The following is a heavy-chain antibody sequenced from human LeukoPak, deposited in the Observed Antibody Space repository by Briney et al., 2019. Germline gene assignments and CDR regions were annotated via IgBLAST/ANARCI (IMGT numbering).Heavy chain of an antibody. CDR1: GGSISSGSYY. CDR3: ARRHYDSSGYYTPLDAFDI. CDR2: IYYSGST. J-gene: IGHJ3*02. V-gene: IGHV4-61*10. D-gene: IGHD3-22*01. Sequence: SETLSLTCTVSGGSISSGSYYWSWIRQPAGKGLEWIGYIYYSGSTNYNPSLKSRVTISVDTSKNQFSLKLSSVTAADTAVYYCARRHYDSSGYYTPLDAFDIWGQGTMVTVSS.